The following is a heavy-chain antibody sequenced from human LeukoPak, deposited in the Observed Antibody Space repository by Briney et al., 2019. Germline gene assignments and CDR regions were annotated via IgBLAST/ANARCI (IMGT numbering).Heavy chain of an antibody. CDR2: IIPIFGTA. D-gene: IGHD4-17*01. V-gene: IGHV1-69*13. J-gene: IGHJ4*02. CDR1: GGTFSSYA. Sequence: GASVKVSCKASGGTFSSYAISWVRQAPGQGLEWMGRIIPIFGTANYAQKFQGRVTITADESTSTAYMELSSLRSEDTAVYYCAREPFYGDYVAYYFDYWGQGTLVTVSS. CDR3: AREPFYGDYVAYYFDY.